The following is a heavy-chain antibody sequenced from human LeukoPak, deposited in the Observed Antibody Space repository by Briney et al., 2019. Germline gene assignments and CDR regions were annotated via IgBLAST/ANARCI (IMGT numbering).Heavy chain of an antibody. J-gene: IGHJ4*02. CDR1: GGTFSSYA. V-gene: IGHV1-69*04. CDR3: ARDLVGGGVVTTDFDY. D-gene: IGHD4-23*01. Sequence: ASVKVSCKASGGTFSSYAISWVRQAPGQGREGMGRIIPILGIANYAQKFQGRVTITPDKSTSTAYMELSSLRSEDTAVYYCARDLVGGGVVTTDFDYWGQGTLVTVSS. CDR2: IIPILGIA.